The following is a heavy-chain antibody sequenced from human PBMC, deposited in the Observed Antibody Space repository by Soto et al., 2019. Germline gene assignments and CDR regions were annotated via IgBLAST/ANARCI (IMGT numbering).Heavy chain of an antibody. CDR3: AKDPRYSSSWYDVGSYYYYGMDV. CDR2: ISGSGGST. D-gene: IGHD6-13*01. Sequence: EVQLLESGGGLVQPGGSLRLSCAASGFTFSSYAMSWVRQAPGKGLEWVSAISGSGGSTYYADSVKGRFTISRDNSMNTLYLQMNSLRAEDTAVYYCAKDPRYSSSWYDVGSYYYYGMDVWGQGTTVTVSS. V-gene: IGHV3-23*01. J-gene: IGHJ6*02. CDR1: GFTFSSYA.